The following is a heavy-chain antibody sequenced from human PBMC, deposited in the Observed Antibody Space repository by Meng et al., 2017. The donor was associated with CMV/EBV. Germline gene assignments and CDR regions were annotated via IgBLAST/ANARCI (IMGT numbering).Heavy chain of an antibody. V-gene: IGHV3-30*02. CDR1: GFTFSSYG. Sequence: GESLKISCAASGFTFSSYGMHWVRQAPGKGLEWVAFIRYDGSNKYYADSVKGRFTIPRDNSKNTLYLKMNSLRAEDTAVYYCAKRKGGYSYGDFDYWGQGTLVTVSS. J-gene: IGHJ4*02. CDR2: IRYDGSNK. D-gene: IGHD5-18*01. CDR3: AKRKGGYSYGDFDY.